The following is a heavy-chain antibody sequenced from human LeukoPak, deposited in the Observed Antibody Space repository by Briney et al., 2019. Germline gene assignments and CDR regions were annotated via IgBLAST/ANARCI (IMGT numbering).Heavy chain of an antibody. CDR2: ISYDGSNK. Sequence: QPGRSLRLSCAASGFTFSSYAMHWVRQAPGKGLEWVAVISYDGSNKYYADSVKGRFTISRDNSKNTLYLQMNSLRAEDTAVYYCASDVSSGWYLIDNWFDPWGQGTLVTVSS. CDR1: GFTFSSYA. CDR3: ASDVSSGWYLIDNWFDP. D-gene: IGHD6-19*01. J-gene: IGHJ5*02. V-gene: IGHV3-30-3*01.